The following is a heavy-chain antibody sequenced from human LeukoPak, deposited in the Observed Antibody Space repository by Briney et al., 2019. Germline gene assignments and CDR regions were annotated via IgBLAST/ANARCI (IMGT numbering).Heavy chain of an antibody. J-gene: IGHJ4*02. Sequence: PGGSLRLSCAASGFTFSSYSMNWVRQAPGKGLEWVSSISSSSSYIYYADSVKGRFTISRDNAKNSLYLQMNSLRAEDTAVYYCARDLDSTLTSRFDYWGQGTLVTVSS. V-gene: IGHV3-21*01. D-gene: IGHD2-2*01. CDR2: ISSSSSYI. CDR1: GFTFSSYS. CDR3: ARDLDSTLTSRFDY.